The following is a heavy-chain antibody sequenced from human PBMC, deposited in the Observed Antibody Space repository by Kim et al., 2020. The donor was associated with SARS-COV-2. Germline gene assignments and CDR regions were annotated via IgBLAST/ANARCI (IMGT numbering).Heavy chain of an antibody. J-gene: IGHJ6*02. V-gene: IGHV3-30*01. CDR3: AREGIVGATAYYGMDV. Sequence: SGKGRFTISRDNSKNTLYLQMNSLRAEDTAVYYCAREGIVGATAYYGMDVWGQGTTVTVSS. D-gene: IGHD1-26*01.